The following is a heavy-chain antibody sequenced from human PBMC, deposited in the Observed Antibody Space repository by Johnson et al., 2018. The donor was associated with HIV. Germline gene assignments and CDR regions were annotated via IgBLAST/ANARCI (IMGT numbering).Heavy chain of an antibody. Sequence: QVQLVESGGGLVKPGGSLRLSCAASGFTFSDYYMSWIRQAPGKGLEWVAVISYDGSNKYYADSVKGRFTISRDNSKNTLYLQMNSLRAEDTAVYYCARVYSSSSAHAFDSWGQGTMVTVSS. CDR1: GFTFSDYY. J-gene: IGHJ3*02. CDR2: ISYDGSNK. CDR3: ARVYSSSSAHAFDS. V-gene: IGHV3-30*03. D-gene: IGHD6-6*01.